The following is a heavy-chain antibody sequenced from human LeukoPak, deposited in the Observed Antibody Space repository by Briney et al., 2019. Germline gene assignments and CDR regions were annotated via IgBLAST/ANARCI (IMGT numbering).Heavy chain of an antibody. CDR1: GFTFSSYG. CDR3: AKTYGGNSQGGDAFDI. Sequence: GESLRLSCAASGFTFSSYGMHWVRQAPGKGLEWVAFIRYDGSNKYYADSVKGRFTISRDNSKNTLYLQMNSLRAEDTAVYYCAKTYGGNSQGGDAFDIWGQGTMVTVSS. CDR2: IRYDGSNK. D-gene: IGHD4-23*01. V-gene: IGHV3-30*02. J-gene: IGHJ3*02.